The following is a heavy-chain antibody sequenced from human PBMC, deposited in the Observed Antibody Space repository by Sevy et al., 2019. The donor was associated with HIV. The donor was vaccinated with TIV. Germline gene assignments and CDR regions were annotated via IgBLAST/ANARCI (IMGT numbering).Heavy chain of an antibody. Sequence: ASVKVSCKASGFIFLTSAVQWVRQARDQRLEWIGGIVVASDSTTYAEGFQERLTISKDTSTDTVYMHLSSLTSDDTATHFCAIDVWGADSSIHFPYWGQGTLVTVSS. CDR1: GFIFLTSA. V-gene: IGHV1-58*01. CDR3: AIDVWGADSSIHFPY. CDR2: IVVASDST. D-gene: IGHD3-16*01. J-gene: IGHJ4*02.